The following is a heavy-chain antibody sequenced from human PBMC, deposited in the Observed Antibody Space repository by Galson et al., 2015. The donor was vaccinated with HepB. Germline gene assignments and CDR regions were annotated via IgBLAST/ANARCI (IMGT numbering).Heavy chain of an antibody. V-gene: IGHV1-69*02. CDR3: ARDSYYDSSGYYLGY. CDR1: GGTFSSYT. Sequence: SVKVSCKASGGTFSSYTISWVRQAPGQGLEWMGRIIPILGIANYAQKFQGRVTITADKSTSTAYMELSSLRSEDTAVYYCARDSYYDSSGYYLGYWGQGTLVTVSS. D-gene: IGHD3-22*01. J-gene: IGHJ4*02. CDR2: IIPILGIA.